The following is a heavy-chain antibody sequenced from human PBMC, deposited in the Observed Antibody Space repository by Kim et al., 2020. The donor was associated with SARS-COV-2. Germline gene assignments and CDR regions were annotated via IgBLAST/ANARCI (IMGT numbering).Heavy chain of an antibody. J-gene: IGHJ6*03. D-gene: IGHD4-4*01. V-gene: IGHV4-39*01. Sequence: SETLSLTCTVSGGSISSSSYYWGWIRQPPGKGLEWIGSIYYSGSTYYNPSLKSRVTISVDTSKNQFSLKLSSVTAADTAVYYCASYSNYQFLGMDVWGKGTTVTVSS. CDR3: ASYSNYQFLGMDV. CDR2: IYYSGST. CDR1: GGSISSSSYY.